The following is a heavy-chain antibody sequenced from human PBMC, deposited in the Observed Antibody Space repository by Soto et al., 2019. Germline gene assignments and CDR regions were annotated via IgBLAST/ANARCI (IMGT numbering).Heavy chain of an antibody. Sequence: LQSGGGVVQPGESLRLSCAASGFSLRDHALSWVRQAPGGGLEWVSGISGSEDRTTYADFVRGRFIISKDRAKNTLYVDMSGRRVDDTAVYFWGRTYTGGWGQGTLVTVSS. D-gene: IGHD3-10*01. CDR3: GRTYTGG. V-gene: IGHV3-23*01. J-gene: IGHJ4*02. CDR2: ISGSEDRT. CDR1: GFSLRDHA.